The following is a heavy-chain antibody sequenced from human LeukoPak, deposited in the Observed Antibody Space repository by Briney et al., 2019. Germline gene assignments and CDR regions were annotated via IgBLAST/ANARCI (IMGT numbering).Heavy chain of an antibody. V-gene: IGHV3-11*04. CDR2: ISSSGSTI. Sequence: GGSLRLSCAASGFTFSDYYMSWIRQAPGKGLEWVSYISSSGSTIYYADSVKGRFTISRDNTKKSLYLQMNSLRAEDTAVYYCARDGGWELLSPYGMDVWGQGTTVTVSS. J-gene: IGHJ6*02. D-gene: IGHD1-26*01. CDR1: GFTFSDYY. CDR3: ARDGGWELLSPYGMDV.